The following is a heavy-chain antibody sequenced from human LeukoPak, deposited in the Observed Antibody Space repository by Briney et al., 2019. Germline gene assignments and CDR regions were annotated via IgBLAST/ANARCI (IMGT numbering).Heavy chain of an antibody. D-gene: IGHD5-12*01. J-gene: IGHJ6*03. CDR2: INHSGST. CDR3: ARGRGKYYYMDV. CDR1: GGSFSGYY. Sequence: SETLSLTXAVYGGSFSGYYWSWIRQPPGKGLEWIGEINHSGSTNYNPSLKSRVTISVDTSKNQFSLKLSSVTAADTAVYYCARGRGKYYYMDVWGKGTTVTVSS. V-gene: IGHV4-34*01.